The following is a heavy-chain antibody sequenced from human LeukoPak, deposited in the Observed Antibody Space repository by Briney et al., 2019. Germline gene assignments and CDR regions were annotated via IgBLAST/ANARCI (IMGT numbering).Heavy chain of an antibody. V-gene: IGHV3-23*01. CDR2: ISGSGDST. J-gene: IGHJ4*02. CDR1: GFTFTTYT. Sequence: PGGSLRLSCAASGFTFTTYTMRWVRQAPGKGLEWVSAISGSGDSTYYADSVKGWFTISRDNSKNTLYLQMSSLRAEDSALYYCAKPDCPSTSCYTLDYWGQGTLVTVSS. CDR3: AKPDCPSTSCYTLDY. D-gene: IGHD2-2*02.